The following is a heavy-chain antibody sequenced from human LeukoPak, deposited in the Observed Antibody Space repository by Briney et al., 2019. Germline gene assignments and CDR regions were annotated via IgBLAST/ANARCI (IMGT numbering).Heavy chain of an antibody. CDR3: ARVEMATPHFDY. CDR2: ISSSSSYI. Sequence: GGSLRLSCAASGFTLSSYSMNWVRQAPGKGLEWVSSISSSSSYIYYADSVKGRLTISRDNAKNSLYLQMNSLRAEDTAVYYCARVEMATPHFDYWGQGTLVTVSS. CDR1: GFTLSSYS. J-gene: IGHJ4*02. D-gene: IGHD5-24*01. V-gene: IGHV3-21*01.